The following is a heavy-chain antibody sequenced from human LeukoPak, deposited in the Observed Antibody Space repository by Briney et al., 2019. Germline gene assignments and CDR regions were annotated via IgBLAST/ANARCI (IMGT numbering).Heavy chain of an antibody. D-gene: IGHD5-12*01. CDR2: INWNGGRT. CDR3: ARVSDAFDYFFDS. J-gene: IGHJ4*02. Sequence: GGSLRLSCAASGFTFDDYGMSWVRQAPGKGLEWVSGINWNGGRTGYADSVKGRFTISRDDAKDSLFLQMNSLRAEDTAVYYCARVSDAFDYFFDSWGQGTLVTVSS. V-gene: IGHV3-20*04. CDR1: GFTFDDYG.